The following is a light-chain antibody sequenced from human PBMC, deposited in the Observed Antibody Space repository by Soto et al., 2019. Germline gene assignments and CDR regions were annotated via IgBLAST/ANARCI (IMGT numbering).Light chain of an antibody. V-gene: IGKV1-39*01. CDR2: ATS. CDR1: QSIRSD. CDR3: QQSFSPPPYT. Sequence: DIQMTQSPSSLSASVGDRVTITCRASQSIRSDLNWYQHKPGKAPKLLIYATSTLESGVPSRFSGSGSGTDFTLTISSLQPEDFATYYCQQSFSPPPYTFGQGTTVDIK. J-gene: IGKJ2*01.